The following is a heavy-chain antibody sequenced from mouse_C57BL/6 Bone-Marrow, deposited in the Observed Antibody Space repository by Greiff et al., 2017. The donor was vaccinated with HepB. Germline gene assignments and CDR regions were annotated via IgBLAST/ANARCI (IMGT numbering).Heavy chain of an antibody. CDR3: ARIGLDY. CDR1: GYTFTSYW. Sequence: VQLQQPGAELVRPGTSVKLSCKASGYTFTSYWMHWVKQRPGQGLEWIGVIDPSDSYTNYNQKFKGKATLTVDTSSSTAYMQLSSLTSEDSAVYYCARIGLDYWGQGTTLTVSS. V-gene: IGHV1-59*01. J-gene: IGHJ2*01. CDR2: IDPSDSYT.